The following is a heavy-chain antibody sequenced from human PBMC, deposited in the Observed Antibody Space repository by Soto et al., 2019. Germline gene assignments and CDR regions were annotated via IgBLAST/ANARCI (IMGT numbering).Heavy chain of an antibody. J-gene: IGHJ4*02. Sequence: QITLKESGPSPVKPTQTLTVTCTFSGFSLSNSGVGVAWIRQPPGKALEWLALIYGDNDKRYSPSLKTRLTITQDTSKHQMLLTMTNMAPVDTATYSCELCTLHDYGDYDPGTSHVFDSWGQGTLVTVSS. D-gene: IGHD4-17*01. CDR2: IYGDNDK. V-gene: IGHV2-5*02. CDR1: GFSLSNSGVG. CDR3: ELCTLHDYGDYDPGTSHVFDS.